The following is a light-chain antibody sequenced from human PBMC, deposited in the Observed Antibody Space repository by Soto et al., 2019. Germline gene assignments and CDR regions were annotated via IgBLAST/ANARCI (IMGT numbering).Light chain of an antibody. CDR2: AAS. CDR3: QQSYSTPRT. J-gene: IGKJ2*01. CDR1: QSISSY. Sequence: DLQMTQSPSSLSASVGDRVTITCRASQSISSYLNWYQQKLGKAPKLVIYAASNLQSGVPSRFSGSGSGTDFTLTISSLQPEDFATYYCQQSYSTPRTFGQGTKLEMK. V-gene: IGKV1-39*01.